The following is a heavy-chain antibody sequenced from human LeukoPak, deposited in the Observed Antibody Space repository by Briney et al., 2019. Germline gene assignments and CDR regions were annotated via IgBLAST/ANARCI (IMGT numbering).Heavy chain of an antibody. V-gene: IGHV1-69*01. CDR2: IIPIFGTA. CDR3: ARAGEEIRGYSYAVYNWFDP. Sequence: GSSVKVSCKASGGTFSSYAISWVRQAPGQGLEWMGGIIPIFGTANYAQKFQGRVTITADESTSTAYMELSSLRSEDTAVYYCARAGEEIRGYSYAVYNWFDPWGQGTLVTVSS. J-gene: IGHJ5*02. D-gene: IGHD5-18*01. CDR1: GGTFSSYA.